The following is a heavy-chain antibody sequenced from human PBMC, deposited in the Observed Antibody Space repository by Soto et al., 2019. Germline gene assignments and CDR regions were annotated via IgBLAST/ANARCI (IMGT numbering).Heavy chain of an antibody. J-gene: IGHJ5*02. CDR1: GYTFTNYG. CDR3: ARVVGSGTYYNQYNWFDP. CDR2: INTYNGNT. D-gene: IGHD3-10*01. V-gene: IGHV1-18*01. Sequence: ASVKVSCKASGYTFTNYGISWVRQAPGQGLEWMGWINTYNGNTNHAQKLQGRVTMTTDTSTSTAYMELRSLRSDDTAVYYCARVVGSGTYYNQYNWFDPWGKGTLVTVPS.